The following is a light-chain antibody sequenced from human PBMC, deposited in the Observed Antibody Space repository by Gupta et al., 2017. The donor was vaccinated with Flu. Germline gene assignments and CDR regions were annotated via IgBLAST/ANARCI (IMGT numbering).Light chain of an antibody. V-gene: IGKV3-15*01. CDR1: QSISTD. CDR3: QQYNNWHPLT. CDR2: GSS. Sequence: EIVMTQSPATLSVSPGERATLSCRASQSISTDLAWYQQQPGQAPRLLMFGSSTRATGIPARFSGSGSGTEFTLTISSLQSEDFAVYYCQQYNNWHPLTFGGGTTVEIK. J-gene: IGKJ4*01.